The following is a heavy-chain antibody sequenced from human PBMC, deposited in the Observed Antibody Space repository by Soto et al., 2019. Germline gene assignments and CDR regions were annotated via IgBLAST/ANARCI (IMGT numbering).Heavy chain of an antibody. V-gene: IGHV3-21*01. CDR2: ISYSSSYI. J-gene: IGHJ4*02. Sequence: VGSLRLSCAASGFTFSTYSMNWVRQAPGKGLEWVSSISYSSSYIYYADSVKGRFTISRDNAKNSLYLQMSSLRAEDTAVYYCAREWDCSGGTCYVFDYWGQGTLVTVSS. CDR1: GFTFSTYS. CDR3: AREWDCSGGTCYVFDY. D-gene: IGHD2-15*01.